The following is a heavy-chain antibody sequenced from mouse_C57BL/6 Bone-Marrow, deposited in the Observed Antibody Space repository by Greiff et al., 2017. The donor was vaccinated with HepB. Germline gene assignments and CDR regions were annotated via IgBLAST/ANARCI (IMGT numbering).Heavy chain of an antibody. J-gene: IGHJ3*01. CDR2: IYPRSGNT. CDR3: ARKIYYGYGGFAY. CDR1: GYTFTSYG. D-gene: IGHD2-2*01. V-gene: IGHV1-81*01. Sequence: QVHVKQSGAELARPGASVKLSCKASGYTFTSYGISWVKQRTGQGLEWIGEIYPRSGNTYYNKKFKGKATLTADKSSSTAYMELRSLTSEDSAVYFCARKIYYGYGGFAYWGQGTLVTVSA.